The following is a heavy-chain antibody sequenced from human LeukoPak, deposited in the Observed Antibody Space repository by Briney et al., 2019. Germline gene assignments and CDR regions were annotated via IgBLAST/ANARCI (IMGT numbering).Heavy chain of an antibody. J-gene: IGHJ4*02. CDR1: GFTFSSYA. CDR2: ISGSGGST. V-gene: IGHV3-23*01. D-gene: IGHD3-16*01. CDR3: AKVRYGSVWVMVGALCDFDF. Sequence: GGSLRLSCAASGFTFSSYAMSWVRQAPGKGLEWVSAISGSGGSTYYADSVKGRFTISRDNSKNTLYLQMNSLRAEDTAVYYFAKVRYGSVWVMVGALCDFDFWGQGTLVTVSS.